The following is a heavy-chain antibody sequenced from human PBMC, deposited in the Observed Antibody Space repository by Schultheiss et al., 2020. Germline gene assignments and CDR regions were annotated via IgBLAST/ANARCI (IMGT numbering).Heavy chain of an antibody. J-gene: IGHJ6*02. CDR1: GGTFSSYA. CDR3: ARVGEVAIGRVFFYGMDV. Sequence: GGSLRLSCKASGGTFSSYAISWVRQAPGQGLEWMGGIIPIFGTANYAQKFQGRVTITADESTSTAYMELRSLRSDDTAVYYCARVGEVAIGRVFFYGMDVWGQGTTVTVSS. V-gene: IGHV1-69*01. CDR2: IIPIFGTA.